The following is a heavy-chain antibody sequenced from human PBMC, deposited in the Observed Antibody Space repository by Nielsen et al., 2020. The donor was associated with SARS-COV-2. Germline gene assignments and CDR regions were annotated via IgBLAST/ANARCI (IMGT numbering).Heavy chain of an antibody. J-gene: IGHJ6*02. Sequence: ASVKVSCKASGGTFSSYAISWVRQAPGQGLEWMGWISAYNGNTNYAQKLQGRVTMTTDTSTSTAYMELRSLRSDDTAVYYCARDAMIVVVPAYYYYGMDVWGQGTTVTVSS. V-gene: IGHV1-18*01. D-gene: IGHD3-22*01. CDR3: ARDAMIVVVPAYYYYGMDV. CDR2: ISAYNGNT. CDR1: GGTFSSYA.